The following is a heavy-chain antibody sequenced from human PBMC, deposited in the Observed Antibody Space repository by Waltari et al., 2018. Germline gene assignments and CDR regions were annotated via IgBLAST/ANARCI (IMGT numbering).Heavy chain of an antibody. CDR1: GITVGNNY. CDR2: SYSSGST. CDR3: ARDPPGVAAAGPGRG. Sequence: EVQLVESGGGLVQPGGSLRLSCAASGITVGNNYMSWVRQAPGKGLELSSLSYSSGSTYYADSVKGRFTISRDNSKNTLYLQMNSLRSEDTAVYFCARDPPGVAAAGPGRGWGQGTLVTVSS. D-gene: IGHD6-25*01. V-gene: IGHV3-66*02. J-gene: IGHJ4*02.